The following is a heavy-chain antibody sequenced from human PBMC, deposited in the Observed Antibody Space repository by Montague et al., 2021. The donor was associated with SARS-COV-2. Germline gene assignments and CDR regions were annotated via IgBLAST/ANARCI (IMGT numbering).Heavy chain of an antibody. CDR3: VRYSGWFYFDF. V-gene: IGHV6-1*01. CDR1: GDRVSSNSVA. Sequence: CAISGDRVSSNSVAWSWIRQFPSSGLEWLGRTYYRYKWYSDYAQSVRGRLTVNPDASKNEFSLELNYVTSEDTAVYYCVRYSGWFYFDFWGQGALVTVSS. D-gene: IGHD6-19*01. CDR2: TYYRYKWYS. J-gene: IGHJ4*02.